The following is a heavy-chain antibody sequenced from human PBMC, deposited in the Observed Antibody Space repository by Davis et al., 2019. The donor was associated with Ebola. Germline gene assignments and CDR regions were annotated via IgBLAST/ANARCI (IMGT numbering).Heavy chain of an antibody. CDR3: ARRARVGGTWYGAFDI. CDR1: GDSFTSHW. V-gene: IGHV5-51*01. Sequence: GESLKISCKDSGDSFTSHWIGWVRQMPGKGLEWMGIIYTGDSDTRYSPSFRGQVTISADKSMKTAFLQWSSLKASDTAIYYCARRARVGGTWYGAFDIWGQGTMVTVSS. J-gene: IGHJ3*02. D-gene: IGHD2-15*01. CDR2: IYTGDSDT.